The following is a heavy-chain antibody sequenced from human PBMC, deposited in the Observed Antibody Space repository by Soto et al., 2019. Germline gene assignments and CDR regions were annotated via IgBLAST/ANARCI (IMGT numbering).Heavy chain of an antibody. CDR2: IYYSGST. D-gene: IGHD3-3*01. CDR1: GGSISSGGYY. J-gene: IGHJ4*02. CDR3: GRGIRSFWSGSYYFDY. Sequence: PSETLSLTCTVSGGSISSGGYYWSWIRQHPGKGLEWIGYIYYSGSTYYNPSLKSRVTISVDTSKNQFSLKLSSVTAADTAVYYCGRGIRSFWSGSYYFDYWGQGTLVTVSS. V-gene: IGHV4-31*03.